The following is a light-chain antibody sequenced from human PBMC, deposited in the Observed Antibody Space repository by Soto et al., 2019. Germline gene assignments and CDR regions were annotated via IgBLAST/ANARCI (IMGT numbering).Light chain of an antibody. CDR1: SSDIGSDT. Sequence: QTVVTQPPSASGTPGQRVTISCSRSSSDIGSDTINWYQQFPGAAPKFLISSYNKRPSGVPDRFSGSRSGTSASLAISGLQPEDEADYYCASWDDRLHGWVFGGGTKVTVL. J-gene: IGLJ3*02. V-gene: IGLV1-44*01. CDR2: SYN. CDR3: ASWDDRLHGWV.